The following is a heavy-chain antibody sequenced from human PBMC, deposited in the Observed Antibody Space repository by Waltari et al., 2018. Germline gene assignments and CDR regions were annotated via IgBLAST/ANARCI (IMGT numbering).Heavy chain of an antibody. V-gene: IGHV3-48*03. CDR1: GSPLASFE. CDR3: ATTTTMGGYNWFGP. Sequence: EVKLVESGGTLVQPGGSLRLSCAASGSPLASFEINWFRQAPGKGLEWVAYVSDSGGFTYYADSVEGRFTVSRDNAENSIFLQMNNLRSEDSAVYFCATTTTMGGYNWFGPWGLGTLVTVSS. CDR2: VSDSGGFT. D-gene: IGHD4-17*01. J-gene: IGHJ5*02.